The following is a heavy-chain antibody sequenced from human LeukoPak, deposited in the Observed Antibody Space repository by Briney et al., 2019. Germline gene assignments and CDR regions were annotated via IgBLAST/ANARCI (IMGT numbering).Heavy chain of an antibody. Sequence: GGSLRLSCAASGFTFSSYWMSWDRQAPGKGLEWVANIKQDGSEKYYVDSVKGRFTISRDNAKNSLYLQMNSLRAEDTVVYYCARVERDCSSTSCYFYSSYWGQGTLVTVSS. V-gene: IGHV3-7*01. CDR3: ARVERDCSSTSCYFYSSY. J-gene: IGHJ4*02. CDR1: GFTFSSYW. D-gene: IGHD2-2*01. CDR2: IKQDGSEK.